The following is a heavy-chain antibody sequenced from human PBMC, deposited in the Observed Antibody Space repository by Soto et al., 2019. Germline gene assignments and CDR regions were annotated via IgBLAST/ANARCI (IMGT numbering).Heavy chain of an antibody. V-gene: IGHV3-23*01. CDR1: GFTFSNYV. D-gene: IGHD2-15*01. CDR2: IRGSGDNI. J-gene: IGHJ4*02. Sequence: EVHLLDSGGGLVQPGGSLRLSCAASGFTFSNYVMSWVRQALGKGLEWVSSIRGSGDNIYYADSVKGRFTISRDNSKNTILLQMYSLRAEDTAVYYGAKLPLVLALVFDYWGQGTLVTVSS. CDR3: AKLPLVLALVFDY.